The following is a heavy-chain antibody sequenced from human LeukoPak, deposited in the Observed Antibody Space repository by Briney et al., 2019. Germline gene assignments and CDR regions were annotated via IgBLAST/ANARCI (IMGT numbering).Heavy chain of an antibody. V-gene: IGHV1-69*13. Sequence: SVKVSCKASGGTFSSYAISWVRQAPGQGLEWMGGIIPIFGTANYAQKFQGRVTITADGSTSTAYMELSSLRSEDTAVYYCAREGHPMVRGVIGGYNWFDPWGQGTLVTVSS. CDR1: GGTFSSYA. D-gene: IGHD3-10*01. CDR3: AREGHPMVRGVIGGYNWFDP. J-gene: IGHJ5*02. CDR2: IIPIFGTA.